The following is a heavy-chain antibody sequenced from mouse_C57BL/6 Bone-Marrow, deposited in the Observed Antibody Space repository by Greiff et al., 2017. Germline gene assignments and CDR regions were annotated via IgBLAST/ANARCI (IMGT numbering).Heavy chain of an antibody. V-gene: IGHV14-2*01. CDR1: GFNIKDYY. CDR2: IDPEDGET. D-gene: IGHD1-1*01. Sequence: VQLQQSGAELVKPGASVKLSCTASGFNIKDYYIHWVKQRTEQGLEWIGRIDPEDGETKYAPKFQDKATITADTSSNTAYLQLSSLTSEDTAFYYFTGSLIYYGTNYWGQGTTLTVSS. CDR3: TGSLIYYGTNY. J-gene: IGHJ2*01.